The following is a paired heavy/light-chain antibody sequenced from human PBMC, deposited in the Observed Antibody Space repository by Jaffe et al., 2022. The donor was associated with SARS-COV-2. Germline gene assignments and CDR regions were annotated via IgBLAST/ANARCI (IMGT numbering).Light chain of an antibody. CDR3: SSYAGSNNFVV. CDR1: SSDVGDYNY. CDR2: EVS. V-gene: IGLV2-8*01. Sequence: QSALTQPPSASGSPGQSVTLSCTGTSSDVGDYNYVSWYQQHPGKAPKLMIYEVSKRPSGVPDRFSGSKSGNTASLTVSGLQAEDEADYYCSSYAGSNNFVVFGGGTKLTVL. J-gene: IGLJ2*01.
Heavy chain of an antibody. D-gene: IGHD3-10*01. CDR2: IYSSGST. CDR3: ARTMAGHPSLGMDV. J-gene: IGHJ6*02. CDR1: GGPISSSSFY. Sequence: QVQLQESGPGLVKPSETLSLTCTVSGGPISSSSFYWGWVRRPPGKGLEWIGSIYSSGSTYYKSSLKSRVTISVDTSKNQFSLKVRSVTAVDTAVYYCARTMAGHPSLGMDVWGQGTTVTVSS. V-gene: IGHV4-39*01.